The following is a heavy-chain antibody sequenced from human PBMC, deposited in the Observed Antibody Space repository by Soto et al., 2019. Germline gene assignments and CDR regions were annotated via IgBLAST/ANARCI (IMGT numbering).Heavy chain of an antibody. J-gene: IGHJ4*02. CDR1: GYTFTNYA. V-gene: IGHV1-3*01. Sequence: ASVKVSCKASGYTFTNYAMHWVRQAPGQRLEWMGWINAGNGNTKYSQKFQGRVTITRDTSANTAYMELSSLRSEDTAVYYCAKEAVTMVRGYYYWGQGTLVPVSS. CDR2: INAGNGNT. CDR3: AKEAVTMVRGYYY. D-gene: IGHD3-10*01.